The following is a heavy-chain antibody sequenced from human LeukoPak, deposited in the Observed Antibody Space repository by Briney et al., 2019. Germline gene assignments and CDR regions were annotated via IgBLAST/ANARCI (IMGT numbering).Heavy chain of an antibody. V-gene: IGHV1-18*01. CDR3: ARDDQRELLQGDAFDI. Sequence: ASVKVSCKASGYTFTSYGISWVRQAPGQGLEWMGWISAYNGNTNYAQKLQGRVTMTTDTSTSTVYMELRSLRSDDTAVYYCARDDQRELLQGDAFDIWGQGTMVTVSS. CDR2: ISAYNGNT. D-gene: IGHD1-26*01. CDR1: GYTFTSYG. J-gene: IGHJ3*02.